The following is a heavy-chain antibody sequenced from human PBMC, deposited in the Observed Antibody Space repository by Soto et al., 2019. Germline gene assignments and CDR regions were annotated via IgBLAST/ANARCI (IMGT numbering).Heavy chain of an antibody. D-gene: IGHD3-3*01. CDR3: ARAEVGGIFGVVINLDY. CDR2: ISAYNGNT. J-gene: IGHJ4*02. CDR1: GYTFTSYG. Sequence: QVQLVQSGAEVKKPGASVKVSCKASGYTFTSYGISWVRQAPGQGLEWMGWISAYNGNTNYAQKLQGRVTVTTDTSTSTAYMELRSLRSDDTAVYYCARAEVGGIFGVVINLDYWGQGTLVTVSS. V-gene: IGHV1-18*01.